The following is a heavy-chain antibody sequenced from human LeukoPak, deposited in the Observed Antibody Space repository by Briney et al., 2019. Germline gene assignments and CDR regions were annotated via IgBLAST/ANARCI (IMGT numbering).Heavy chain of an antibody. D-gene: IGHD1-1*01. Sequence: GASVKVSCKASGYTLTSYGISWVRQAPGQGLEWMGWISAYNGNTNYAQKLQGRVTMTTDTSTSTAYMELRSLRSDATAVYYCARDVDDIYYFDYWGQGTLVTVSS. J-gene: IGHJ4*02. CDR2: ISAYNGNT. V-gene: IGHV1-18*01. CDR1: GYTLTSYG. CDR3: ARDVDDIYYFDY.